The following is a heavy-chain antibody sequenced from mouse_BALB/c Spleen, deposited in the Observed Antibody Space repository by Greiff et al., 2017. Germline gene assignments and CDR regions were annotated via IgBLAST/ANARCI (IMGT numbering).Heavy chain of an antibody. Sequence: QLQQSGPELVKPGASVKMSCKASGYTFTSYVMHWVKQKPGQGLEWIGYINPYNDGTKYNEKFKGKATLTSDKSSSTAYMELSSLTSEDSAVYYCARGGQLGLRTWFAYWGQGTLVTVSA. CDR3: ARGGQLGLRTWFAY. D-gene: IGHD3-1*01. V-gene: IGHV1-14*01. J-gene: IGHJ3*01. CDR2: INPYNDGT. CDR1: GYTFTSYV.